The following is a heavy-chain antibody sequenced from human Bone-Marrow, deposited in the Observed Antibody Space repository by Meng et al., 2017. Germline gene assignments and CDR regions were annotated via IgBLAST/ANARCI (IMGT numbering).Heavy chain of an antibody. V-gene: IGHV3-48*04. CDR3: ARDRDYGDYPQPDAFDI. CDR1: GFTFSSYS. D-gene: IGHD4-17*01. J-gene: IGHJ3*02. Sequence: GESLKISCAASGFTFSSYSMEWVRQAPGKGLEWVSYISSSGSTIYYADSVKGRFTISRDNAKNSLYLQMNSLRAEDTAVYYCARDRDYGDYPQPDAFDIWGQGTMVT. CDR2: ISSSGSTI.